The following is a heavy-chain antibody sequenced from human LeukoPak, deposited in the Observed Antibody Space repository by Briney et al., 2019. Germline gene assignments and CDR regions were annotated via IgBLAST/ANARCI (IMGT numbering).Heavy chain of an antibody. CDR2: IYSAGST. Sequence: GGSLRLSCAASGFTVSSNYMSWVRQAPGKGLDWISLIYSAGSTYYADSVKGRFNISRDNSKNTLYLQMDNLRADDTAVYYCAVDTTGWSKFDYWGQGTLVTVSS. V-gene: IGHV3-53*01. J-gene: IGHJ4*02. CDR1: GFTVSSNY. D-gene: IGHD6-19*01. CDR3: AVDTTGWSKFDY.